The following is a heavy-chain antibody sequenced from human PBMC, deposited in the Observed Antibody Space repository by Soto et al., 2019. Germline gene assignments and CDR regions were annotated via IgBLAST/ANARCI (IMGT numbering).Heavy chain of an antibody. Sequence: SETLSLTCAFYGGYDRGPYWSWIRQHPGNGLEWIGEINDSGSTKYNPSLKSRVTISVDMSKNQFSLSLSSVTAADTAVYYCARRIVATETFDYWGQGTLVTVSS. V-gene: IGHV4-34*01. CDR3: ARRIVATETFDY. CDR1: GGYDRGPY. J-gene: IGHJ4*02. CDR2: INDSGST. D-gene: IGHD5-12*01.